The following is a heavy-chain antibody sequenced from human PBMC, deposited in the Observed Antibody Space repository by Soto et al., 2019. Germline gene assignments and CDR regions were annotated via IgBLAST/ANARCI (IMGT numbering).Heavy chain of an antibody. CDR3: ARDARSGYSYGSLRSLHDY. CDR2: ISSSSSYI. D-gene: IGHD5-18*01. Sequence: PGGSLRLSCAASGFTFSSYSMNWVRQAPGKGLEWVSSISSSSSYIYYADSVKGRFTISRDNAKNSLYLQMNSLRAEDTAVYYCARDARSGYSYGSLRSLHDYWGQGTLVTVSS. J-gene: IGHJ4*02. CDR1: GFTFSSYS. V-gene: IGHV3-21*01.